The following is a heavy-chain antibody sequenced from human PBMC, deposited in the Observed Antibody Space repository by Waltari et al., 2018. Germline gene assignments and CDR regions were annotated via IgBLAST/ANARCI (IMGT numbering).Heavy chain of an antibody. D-gene: IGHD1-1*01. CDR1: GFPFGSYR. J-gene: IGHJ4*02. V-gene: IGHV3-74*01. CDR2: IHGDGSSP. Sequence: EVQLVEAGGDLVEPGGSLRLHCVASGFPFGSYRMHWGRDVPGKGRVWVSRIHGDGSSPTYAESVKGRFTISRDNAKNTLYLQMNSLRAEDTAVYYCATLIQLWPSPFDYWGPGTLVTVSS. CDR3: ATLIQLWPSPFDY.